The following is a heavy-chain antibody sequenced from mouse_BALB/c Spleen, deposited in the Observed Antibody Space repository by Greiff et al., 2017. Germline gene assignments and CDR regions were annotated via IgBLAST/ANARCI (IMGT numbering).Heavy chain of an antibody. CDR2: ISSGGSYT. CDR3: ARGEGNSEEVYAMDY. J-gene: IGHJ4*01. D-gene: IGHD2-1*01. CDR1: GFTFSSYG. V-gene: IGHV5-6*02. Sequence: DVMLVESGGDLVKPGGSLKLSCAASGFTFSSYGMSWVRQTPDKRLEWVATISSGGSYTYYPDSVKGRFTISRDNAKNTLYLQMSSLRSEDTAMYYCARGEGNSEEVYAMDYWGQGTSVTVSS.